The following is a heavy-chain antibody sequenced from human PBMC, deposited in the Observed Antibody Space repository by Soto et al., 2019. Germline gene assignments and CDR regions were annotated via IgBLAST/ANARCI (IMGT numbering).Heavy chain of an antibody. V-gene: IGHV3-23*01. D-gene: IGHD4-17*01. CDR3: ACVTTGVVSPSYFDY. Sequence: GGSLRLSCAASGFTFISYAMSWVLQAPWKGLEWVSAISGSGGSTYYADSVKGRFTISRDNSKNTLYLLMNSLRAEDTAVYYCACVTTGVVSPSYFDYWGQGTLVTVSS. CDR2: ISGSGGST. J-gene: IGHJ4*02. CDR1: GFTFISYA.